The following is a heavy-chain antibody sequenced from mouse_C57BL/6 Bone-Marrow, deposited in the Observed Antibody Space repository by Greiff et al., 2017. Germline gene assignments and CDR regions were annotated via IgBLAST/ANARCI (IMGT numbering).Heavy chain of an antibody. Sequence: EVMLVESGGGLVKPGGSLKLSCAASGFTFSSYAMSWVRQTPEKRLEWVATISDGGSYTYYPDTVKGRFTISRDNAKNNLYLQLSHLKAEDTAMYYWSRDKVLYGSSYGFAYWGKGTLVTVSA. CDR1: GFTFSSYA. J-gene: IGHJ3*01. D-gene: IGHD1-1*01. CDR2: ISDGGSYT. CDR3: SRDKVLYGSSYGFAY. V-gene: IGHV5-4*01.